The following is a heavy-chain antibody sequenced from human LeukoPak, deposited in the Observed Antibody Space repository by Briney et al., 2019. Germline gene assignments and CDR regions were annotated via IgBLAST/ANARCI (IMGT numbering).Heavy chain of an antibody. CDR1: GFTFSSYW. J-gene: IGHJ4*02. Sequence: GGSLRLSCAASGFTFSSYWMSCVRQSPGKGLVWVANIKQEGSQKYYVDSVKGIFTISRDNAKNSVYLQMHTLRAGDTCVYYCARVSYGDYFDYWGQGTLVTVSS. V-gene: IGHV3-7*01. CDR3: ARVSYGDYFDY. CDR2: IKQEGSQK. D-gene: IGHD4-17*01.